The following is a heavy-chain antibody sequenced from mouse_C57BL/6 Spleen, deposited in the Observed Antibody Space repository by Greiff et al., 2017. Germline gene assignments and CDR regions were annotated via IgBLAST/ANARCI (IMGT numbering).Heavy chain of an antibody. V-gene: IGHV1-15*01. Sequence: QVQLKQSGAELVRPGASVTLSCKASGYTFTDYEMHWVKQTPVHGLEWIGAIDPETGGTAYNQKFKGKAILTAYKSSSTAYMELRSLTSEDSAVYYFTSSDYGNSYGAMDYWGQGTSVTVSS. CDR3: TSSDYGNSYGAMDY. J-gene: IGHJ4*01. CDR2: IDPETGGT. D-gene: IGHD1-1*01. CDR1: GYTFTDYE.